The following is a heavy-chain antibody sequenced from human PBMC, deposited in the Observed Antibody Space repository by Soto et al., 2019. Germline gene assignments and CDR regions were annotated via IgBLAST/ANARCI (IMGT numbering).Heavy chain of an antibody. D-gene: IGHD5-12*01. CDR3: ARDRDGYNELFDY. V-gene: IGHV4-31*03. CDR1: GGSISSGGYY. J-gene: IGHJ4*02. CDR2: IYYSGST. Sequence: QVQLQESGPGLVKPSQTLSLTCTVSGGSISSGGYYWSWIRQHPGKGLEWIGYIYYSGSTYYNPSLKSRVNIPVDTSKNQFSLKLSSVTAADTAVYYCARDRDGYNELFDYWGQGTLVTVSS.